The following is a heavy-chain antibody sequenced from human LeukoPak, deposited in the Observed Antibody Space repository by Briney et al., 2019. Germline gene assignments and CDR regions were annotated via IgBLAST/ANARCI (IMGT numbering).Heavy chain of an antibody. CDR3: AASPYGDPPYYFDY. V-gene: IGHV4-61*01. CDR2: IYYSGST. Sequence: PSETLSLTCTVSGGSVTSGTYYWSWIRQPPGKGLEWIGYIYYSGSTNYNPSLKSRVTISVDTSKNQFSLKLSSVTAADTAVYYCAASPYGDPPYYFDYWGQGTLVTVSS. D-gene: IGHD4-17*01. J-gene: IGHJ4*02. CDR1: GGSVTSGTYY.